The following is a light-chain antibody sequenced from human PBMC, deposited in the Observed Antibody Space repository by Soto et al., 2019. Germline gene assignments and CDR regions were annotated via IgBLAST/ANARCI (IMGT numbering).Light chain of an antibody. CDR2: GAS. Sequence: DIVFTQSPGTLSLFPGEGATLSCRASQSVSSSFLAWYQQKPGQAPRLLIYGASSRATGIPDRFSGSGSGTDFTLTISRLKPEDFAVYYCQQYGSSPRTFGQGTKVDIK. CDR3: QQYGSSPRT. CDR1: QSVSSSF. V-gene: IGKV3-20*01. J-gene: IGKJ1*01.